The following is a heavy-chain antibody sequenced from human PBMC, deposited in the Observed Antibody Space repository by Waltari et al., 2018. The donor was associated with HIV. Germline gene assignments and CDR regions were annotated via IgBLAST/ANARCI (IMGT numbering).Heavy chain of an antibody. J-gene: IGHJ4*02. D-gene: IGHD2-15*01. CDR3: ARDPVGFCSGGSCQWDY. Sequence: EVQLVESGGGLVKPGGSLPLTCVASGFSISTYTMNWVRQAPGKWLEWVSSISENGDYIYYADSMRGRFTISRDNAGNSLFLHMYSLRVEDSAMYYCARDPVGFCSGGSCQWDYWGQGSLVTVSS. CDR1: GFSISTYT. V-gene: IGHV3-21*02. CDR2: ISENGDYI.